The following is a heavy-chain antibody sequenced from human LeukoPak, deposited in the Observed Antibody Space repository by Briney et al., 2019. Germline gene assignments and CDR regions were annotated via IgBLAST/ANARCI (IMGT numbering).Heavy chain of an antibody. CDR2: INTNTGNP. V-gene: IGHV7-4-1*02. CDR1: GYTFTSYA. Sequence: ASVKVSCKASGYTFTSYAMNWVRQAPGQGLEWMGWINTNTGNPTYAQGFTGRFVFSLDTSVSTAYLQISSLKAEDTAVYYCARVAQLERRYYYYYYYMDVWGKGTTVTVSS. J-gene: IGHJ6*03. D-gene: IGHD1-1*01. CDR3: ARVAQLERRYYYYYYYMDV.